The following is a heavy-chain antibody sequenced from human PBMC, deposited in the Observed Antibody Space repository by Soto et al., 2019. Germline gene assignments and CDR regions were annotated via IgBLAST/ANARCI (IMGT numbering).Heavy chain of an antibody. D-gene: IGHD3-3*01. CDR2: IKSKSAGGTT. J-gene: IGHJ4*02. CDR3: YTRYDFWSGSDY. Sequence: EVQLVESGGGLVKPGGSLRLSCAASGFTFTKAWMNWVRQAPGKGLEWLGRIKSKSAGGTTDYAAAVKGRLSISRDDSKNTLYLQVNSLKTKDTAVYYCYTRYDFWSGSDYWGQGTLVTVSS. CDR1: GFTFTKAW. V-gene: IGHV3-15*07.